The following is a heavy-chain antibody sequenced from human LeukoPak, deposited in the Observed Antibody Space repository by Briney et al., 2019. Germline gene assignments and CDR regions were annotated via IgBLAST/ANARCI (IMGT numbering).Heavy chain of an antibody. V-gene: IGHV4-30-4*01. CDR1: GGSISSGDYY. CDR3: VTPFVYSGSHDAFDI. J-gene: IGHJ3*02. Sequence: SETLSLTCTVSGGSISSGDYYWSWIRQPPGKGLEWIGYIYYSGSTYYNPSLKSRVTISVDTSKNQFSLKLSSVTAADTAEYYCVTPFVYSGSHDAFDIWGQGTMVTVSS. CDR2: IYYSGST. D-gene: IGHD3-10*01.